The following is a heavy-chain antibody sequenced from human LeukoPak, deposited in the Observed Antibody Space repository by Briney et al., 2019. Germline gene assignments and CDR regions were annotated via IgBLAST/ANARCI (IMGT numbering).Heavy chain of an antibody. CDR1: GGSISSGDYY. Sequence: PSQTLSLTCTVSGGSISSGDYYWSWIRQPPGKGLEWIGYIYYSGSTYYNPSLKSRVTISVDTSKNQFSLKLSSVTAADTAVCYCARALYDFWSGYNWFDPWGQGTLVTVSS. V-gene: IGHV4-30-4*01. J-gene: IGHJ5*02. D-gene: IGHD3-3*01. CDR2: IYYSGST. CDR3: ARALYDFWSGYNWFDP.